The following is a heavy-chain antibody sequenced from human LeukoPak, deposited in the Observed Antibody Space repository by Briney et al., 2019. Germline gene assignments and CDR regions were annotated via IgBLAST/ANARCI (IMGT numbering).Heavy chain of an antibody. CDR3: ARSLYDSSGLDY. J-gene: IGHJ4*02. Sequence: ASVKVSCKASGYTFISYGISWVRQAPGQGLEWIGWISGYNGNTNYAQKLQGRVTMTTDTSTSTAYMELRSLRSDDTAVYYCARSLYDSSGLDYWGQGTLVTVSS. V-gene: IGHV1-18*01. CDR1: GYTFISYG. D-gene: IGHD3-22*01. CDR2: ISGYNGNT.